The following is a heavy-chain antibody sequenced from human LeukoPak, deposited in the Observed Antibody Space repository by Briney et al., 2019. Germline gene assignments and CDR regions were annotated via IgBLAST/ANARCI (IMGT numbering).Heavy chain of an antibody. CDR1: GYTFTGYY. Sequence: ASVKVSCKASGYTFTGYYMHWVRQAPGQGLEWMGWINPNSGGTNYAQKFQGRVTMTRDTSISTAYMELSRLRSDDTAVYCCARGPIFGVVIIKDWFDPWGQGTLVTVSS. V-gene: IGHV1-2*02. CDR3: ARGPIFGVVIIKDWFDP. CDR2: INPNSGGT. J-gene: IGHJ5*02. D-gene: IGHD3-3*01.